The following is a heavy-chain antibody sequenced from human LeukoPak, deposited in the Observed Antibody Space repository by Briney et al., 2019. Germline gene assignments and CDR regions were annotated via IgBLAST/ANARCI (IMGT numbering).Heavy chain of an antibody. Sequence: ASVKVSCKASGYTFTGYCMHWVRQAPGQWLEWMGWINPSSGGTNYAQKFQGRVTMTRDTSISTAYMELSRLRSDDTAVYYCVRVFNYVGGSYRPYYFDYWGQGTLVTVSS. J-gene: IGHJ4*02. D-gene: IGHD3-16*02. CDR1: GYTFTGYC. V-gene: IGHV1-2*02. CDR2: INPSSGGT. CDR3: VRVFNYVGGSYRPYYFDY.